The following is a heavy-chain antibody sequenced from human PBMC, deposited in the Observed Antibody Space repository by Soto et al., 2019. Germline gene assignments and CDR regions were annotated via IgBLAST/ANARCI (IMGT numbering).Heavy chain of an antibody. J-gene: IGHJ6*02. CDR3: ARDPYHVLMVNAPNLYGMDV. V-gene: IGHV1-18*01. Sequence: QVQLVQSGAEVKKPGASVKVSCKASGYTFTTYDISWVRQAPGQGLEWMGRISTYNGNTNYPQSLQGRLTMTTDTSTTTDYMELRSLRSDVTAVYYCARDPYHVLMVNAPNLYGMDVWGQGTTVIVSS. CDR1: GYTFTTYD. CDR2: ISTYNGNT. D-gene: IGHD2-8*01.